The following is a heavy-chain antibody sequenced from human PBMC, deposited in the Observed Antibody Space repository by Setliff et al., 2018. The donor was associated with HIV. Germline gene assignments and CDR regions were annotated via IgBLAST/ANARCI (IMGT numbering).Heavy chain of an antibody. CDR3: ARVPPFSGSNFSWYFDL. Sequence: SETLSLTCTVSGASIAGYYWSWIRQPPGKGLEWLGSLYHTGSNNYNPPLKSRITVSVDRSKNQFSLKLTSVTAADTALYYCARVPPFSGSNFSWYFDLWGRGTLVTVSS. CDR2: LYHTGSN. V-gene: IGHV4-59*01. D-gene: IGHD1-26*01. J-gene: IGHJ2*01. CDR1: GASIAGYY.